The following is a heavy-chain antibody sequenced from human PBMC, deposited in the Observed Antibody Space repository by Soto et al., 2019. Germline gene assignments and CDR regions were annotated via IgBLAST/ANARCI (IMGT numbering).Heavy chain of an antibody. D-gene: IGHD1-26*01. CDR2: ISSSSSYI. J-gene: IGHJ4*02. CDR1: GFTFSSYS. V-gene: IGHV3-21*01. Sequence: GGSLRLSCAASGFTFSSYSMNWVRQAPGKGLEWVSSISSSSSYIYYADSVKGRFTISRDNAKNSLYLQMNSLRAEDTAVYYCARAVGKWELPYYFDYWDQGPLVPVSP. CDR3: ARAVGKWELPYYFDY.